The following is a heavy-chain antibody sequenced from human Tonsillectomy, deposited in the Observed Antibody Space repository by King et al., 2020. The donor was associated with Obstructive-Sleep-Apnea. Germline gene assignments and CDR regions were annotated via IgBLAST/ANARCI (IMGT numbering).Heavy chain of an antibody. D-gene: IGHD4-17*01. CDR3: AKAGYGEYPYYFDS. J-gene: IGHJ4*02. CDR1: GFRFRSYP. Sequence: VQLVESGGGLEQPGGSLRLSCVASGFRFRSYPMTWVRQAPGKGLEWVSSISGTDGSTYYADSVKGRFTISRDNSNNTVFLQMDSLRAEETAVYYCAKAGYGEYPYYFDSWGQGTLVTVSS. V-gene: IGHV3-23*04. CDR2: ISGTDGST.